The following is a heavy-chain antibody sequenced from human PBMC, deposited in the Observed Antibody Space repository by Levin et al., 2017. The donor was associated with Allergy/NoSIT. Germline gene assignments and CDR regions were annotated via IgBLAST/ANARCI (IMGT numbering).Heavy chain of an antibody. CDR3: ARVNYEARTLLY. V-gene: IGHV3-21*01. J-gene: IGHJ4*02. Sequence: NPGGSLRLSCAASGFTFSSYTMNWVRQAPGKGLEWVSSISSSSSYIYYADSVKGRFTISRDNAENSLYLQMNSLRAEDTAVYYCARVNYEARTLLYWGQGTLVTVSS. CDR2: ISSSSSYI. D-gene: IGHD1-7*01. CDR1: GFTFSSYT.